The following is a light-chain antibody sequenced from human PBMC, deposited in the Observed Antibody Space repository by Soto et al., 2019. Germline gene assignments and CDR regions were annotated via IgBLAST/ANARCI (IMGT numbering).Light chain of an antibody. J-gene: IGLJ1*01. CDR3: SSYTTSNTRQIV. CDR2: DVS. CDR1: SSDVVGYNY. Sequence: QSVLTQPASVSGSPGQSITISCTGTSSDVVGYNYVSWYQHHPGKASKLMIYDVSNRPSGVSNRFSGSKSDNTASLTISGLQPEDEADYYCSSYTTSNTRQIVFGTGTKVTVL. V-gene: IGLV2-14*03.